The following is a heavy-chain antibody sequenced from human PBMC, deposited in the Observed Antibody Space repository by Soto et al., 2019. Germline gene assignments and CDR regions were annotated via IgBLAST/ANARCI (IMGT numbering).Heavy chain of an antibody. D-gene: IGHD2-15*01. J-gene: IGHJ4*02. CDR3: ARLVVAATWDCFEY. CDR1: GYSFTSYW. CDR2: IYPGASDT. V-gene: IGHV5-51*01. Sequence: HGESLKISCKGSGYSFTSYWIGWARQMPGKGLEWMGIIYPGASDTRYSPSFQGQVTISADKSISTAYLQGSGLKASDTAMYYCARLVVAATWDCFEYWGQGTLVTVSS.